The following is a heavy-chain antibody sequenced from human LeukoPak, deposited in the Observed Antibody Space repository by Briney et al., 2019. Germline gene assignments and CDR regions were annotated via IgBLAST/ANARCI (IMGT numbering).Heavy chain of an antibody. D-gene: IGHD2-15*01. V-gene: IGHV4-34*01. CDR3: ARVCSGAYYYYGMDV. Sequence: PSETLSLTCAVYGGSFSGYYWSWIRQPPGKGLEWIGEINHSGSTNYNPSLRSRVTISVDTSKNQFSLKLSSVTAADTAVYYCARVCSGAYYYYGMDVWGQGTTVTVSS. CDR1: GGSFSGYY. J-gene: IGHJ6*02. CDR2: INHSGST.